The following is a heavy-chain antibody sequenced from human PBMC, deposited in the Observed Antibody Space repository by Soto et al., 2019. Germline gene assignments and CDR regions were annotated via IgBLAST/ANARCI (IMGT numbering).Heavy chain of an antibody. V-gene: IGHV4-4*02. CDR3: ARGTRTASGQWYFDL. D-gene: IGHD1-1*01. J-gene: IGHJ2*01. CDR2: ISQGGNT. Sequence: QAQLRESGPGLVKPSETLSLTCTVFSDSIDSSDWWNWVRQSAGWGLEWIGEISQGGNTNHNPSLMRRVTLSVELSKNQFSLTVNPLTAADTAIYYCARGTRTASGQWYFDLWGRGTLVTVSS. CDR1: SDSIDSSDW.